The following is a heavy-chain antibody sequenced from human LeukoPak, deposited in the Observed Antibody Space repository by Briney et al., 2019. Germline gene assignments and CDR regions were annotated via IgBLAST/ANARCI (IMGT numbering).Heavy chain of an antibody. Sequence: SETLSLTCTVYGGSFSPYYWSWIRQPPGKGLEWIGYISYSGSTNYNPSLKSRVTISVDTSKNQFSLKLNSETAADTAVYYCTRDRRDGYNYVDYWGQGTLVTVSS. V-gene: IGHV4-59*01. D-gene: IGHD5-24*01. CDR1: GGSFSPYY. CDR2: ISYSGST. J-gene: IGHJ4*02. CDR3: TRDRRDGYNYVDY.